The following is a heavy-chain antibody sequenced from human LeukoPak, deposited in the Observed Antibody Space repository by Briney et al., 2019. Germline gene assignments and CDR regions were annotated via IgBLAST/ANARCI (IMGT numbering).Heavy chain of an antibody. CDR3: ASYYYGSGSYWSAYYGMDV. CDR2: TYYRSKWYN. J-gene: IGHJ6*02. D-gene: IGHD3-10*01. V-gene: IGHV6-1*01. Sequence: SQTLSLSCAISGDSVSINSAAWNWIRKSPSRGLEWLGRTYYRSKWYNDYAVSVKSRITINPDTSKNQFSLKLSSVTAADTAVYYCASYYYGSGSYWSAYYGMDVWGQGTTVTVSS. CDR1: GDSVSINSAA.